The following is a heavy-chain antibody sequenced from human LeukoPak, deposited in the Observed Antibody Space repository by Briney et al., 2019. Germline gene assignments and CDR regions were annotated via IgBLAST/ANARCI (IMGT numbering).Heavy chain of an antibody. V-gene: IGHV3-21*01. J-gene: IGHJ4*02. D-gene: IGHD6-13*01. Sequence: GGSLRLSCAASGFTFSSYAVSWVRQAPGKGLEWVSSISSSSRYIYYADSVKGRFTISRDNAKNSLYLQMNSLRAEDTAVYYCARDQPAIAAAGLDYWGQGTLVTVSS. CDR1: GFTFSSYA. CDR2: ISSSSRYI. CDR3: ARDQPAIAAAGLDY.